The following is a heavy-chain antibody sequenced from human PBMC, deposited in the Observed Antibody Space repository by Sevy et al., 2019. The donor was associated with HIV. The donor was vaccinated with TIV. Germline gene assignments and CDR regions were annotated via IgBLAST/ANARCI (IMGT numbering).Heavy chain of an antibody. Sequence: SETLSLTCTVSGGSISSGGYYWSWIRQHPGKGLEWIGYIYYSGSTYYHPSLKSRVTISVDTSKNQFSLKLSSVTAADTAVYYCAREGPWSNYSDYWGQGTLVTVSS. V-gene: IGHV4-31*03. CDR3: AREGPWSNYSDY. CDR2: IYYSGST. J-gene: IGHJ4*02. CDR1: GGSISSGGYY. D-gene: IGHD3-3*01.